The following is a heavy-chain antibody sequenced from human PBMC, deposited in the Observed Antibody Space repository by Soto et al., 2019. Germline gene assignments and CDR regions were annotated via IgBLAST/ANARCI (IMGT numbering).Heavy chain of an antibody. CDR1: GFTFSSYA. CDR2: ISYDGSNK. Sequence: VGSLRLSCAASGFTFSSYAMHWVRQDPGKGLEWVAVISYDGSNKYYADSVKGRFTISRDNSKNTLYLQMNSLRAEDTAVYYCARDGRWLQFGYFDYWGQGTLVTVSS. CDR3: ARDGRWLQFGYFDY. J-gene: IGHJ4*02. D-gene: IGHD5-12*01. V-gene: IGHV3-30-3*01.